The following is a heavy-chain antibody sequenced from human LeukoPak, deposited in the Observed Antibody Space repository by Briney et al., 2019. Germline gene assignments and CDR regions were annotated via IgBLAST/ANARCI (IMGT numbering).Heavy chain of an antibody. V-gene: IGHV4-39*07. CDR2: IYYSGST. CDR3: ARMGPDGDYEVDY. Sequence: NPSETLSLTCTVSGGSISSSSYYWGWIRQPPGKGLEWIGSIYYSGSTYYNPSLKSRVTISVDTSKNQFSLKLSSVTAADTAVYYCARMGPDGDYEVDYWGQGTLVTVSS. CDR1: GGSISSSSYY. D-gene: IGHD4-17*01. J-gene: IGHJ4*02.